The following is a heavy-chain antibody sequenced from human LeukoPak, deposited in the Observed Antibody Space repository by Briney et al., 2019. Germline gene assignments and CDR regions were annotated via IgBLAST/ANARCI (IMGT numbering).Heavy chain of an antibody. V-gene: IGHV4-38-2*02. CDR3: ARDLIGAMVRGVISSGWFDP. D-gene: IGHD3-10*01. CDR2: IYHSGST. J-gene: IGHJ5*02. Sequence: ASETLSLTCAVSGYSVSSGYYWGWIRQPPGQGLEWIGSIYHSGSTYYNPSLKSRVTISVDTSKNQFSLKLSSVTAADTAVYYCARDLIGAMVRGVISSGWFDPWGQGTLVTVSS. CDR1: GYSVSSGYY.